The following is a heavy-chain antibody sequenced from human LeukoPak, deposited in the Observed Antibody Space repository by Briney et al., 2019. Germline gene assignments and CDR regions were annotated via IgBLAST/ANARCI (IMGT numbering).Heavy chain of an antibody. CDR3: ARADLPAVVDY. D-gene: IGHD2-2*01. CDR1: GGAISSGDYY. V-gene: IGHV4-30-4*01. J-gene: IGHJ4*02. Sequence: PSETLSLTCTVSGGAISSGDYYWSWIRQPPGKGLEWIGYIYYSGSTHYNPSLKSRVTISVDTSKNQFSLKLSSVTAADTAVYYCARADLPAVVDYWGQGTLVTVSS. CDR2: IYYSGST.